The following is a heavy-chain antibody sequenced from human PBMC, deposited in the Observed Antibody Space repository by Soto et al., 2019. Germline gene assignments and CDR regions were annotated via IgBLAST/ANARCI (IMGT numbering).Heavy chain of an antibody. CDR2: ISDYGDST. D-gene: IGHD3-9*01. J-gene: IGHJ5*02. V-gene: IGHV3-23*01. Sequence: EVQLLESGGGLVQPGGSLRLSCAASGFTFSHYAMNWVRQAPGKGLEWVSVISDYGDSTYFADSVKGRFTISRDNSKSPLYLEMNSLRAEDTAVYYCAKDTLWSISWGWFDPWGEGTLVTVSS. CDR3: AKDTLWSISWGWFDP. CDR1: GFTFSHYA.